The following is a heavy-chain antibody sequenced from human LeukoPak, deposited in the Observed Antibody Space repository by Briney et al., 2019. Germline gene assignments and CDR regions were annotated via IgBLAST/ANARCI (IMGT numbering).Heavy chain of an antibody. V-gene: IGHV3-23*01. CDR3: AKDVYKARSYLYGMDV. CDR2: ISGSGGST. J-gene: IGHJ6*02. D-gene: IGHD1-14*01. Sequence: GGSLRLSCAAPGFTFSSYAMSWVRQAPGKGLEWVSAISGSGGSTYYADSVKGRFTISRDNSKNTLYLQMNSLRAEDTAVYYCAKDVYKARSYLYGMDVWGQGTTVTVSS. CDR1: GFTFSSYA.